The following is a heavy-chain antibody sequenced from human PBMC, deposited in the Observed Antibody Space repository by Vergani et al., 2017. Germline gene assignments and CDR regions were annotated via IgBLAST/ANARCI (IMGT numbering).Heavy chain of an antibody. V-gene: IGHV4-34*01. D-gene: IGHD2-2*01. CDR1: GGSFSGYY. CDR3: AREDCSSTSCHFDY. J-gene: IGHJ4*02. CDR2: INHSGST. Sequence: QVQLQQWGAGLLKPSETLSLTCAVYGGSFSGYYWSWIRQPPGKGLEWIGEINHSGSTNYNPSLKSRVTISVDTSKNQFSLKLSSVTAADTAVYYCAREDCSSTSCHFDYWGQGTLVTVSS.